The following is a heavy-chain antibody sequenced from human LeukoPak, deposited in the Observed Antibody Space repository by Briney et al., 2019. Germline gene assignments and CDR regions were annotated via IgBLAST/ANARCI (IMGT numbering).Heavy chain of an antibody. CDR3: ARWYNFFDY. CDR2: IYTGGGT. Sequence: SETLSLTCIVSGGSMSSHYWSWMRQPAGKGLEWIGRIYTGGGTDYNPSLRSRVTMSVDTSKNELSLNLSSVSAADTAVYYCARWYNFFDYWGQGTLVTVSS. CDR1: GGSMSSHY. J-gene: IGHJ4*02. D-gene: IGHD1-14*01. V-gene: IGHV4-4*07.